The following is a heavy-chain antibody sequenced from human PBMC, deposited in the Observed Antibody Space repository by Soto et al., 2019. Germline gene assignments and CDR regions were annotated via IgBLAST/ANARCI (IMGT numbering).Heavy chain of an antibody. D-gene: IGHD3-10*01. CDR2: ISGGGGST. CDR3: ASAFYGSGSYWGFDY. V-gene: IGHV3-23*01. J-gene: IGHJ4*02. Sequence: EVQLLESGGGLVQPGGSLRLSCAASGFIFSSYALNWVRQAPGKGLEWVSSISGGGGSTNYADSVKGRFTISRDNSKNTLYLQLNSLRAEDTALYYCASAFYGSGSYWGFDYWGQGNLVTVSS. CDR1: GFIFSSYA.